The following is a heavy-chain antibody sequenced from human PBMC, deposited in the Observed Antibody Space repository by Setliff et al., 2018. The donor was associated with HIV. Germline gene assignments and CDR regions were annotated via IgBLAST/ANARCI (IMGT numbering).Heavy chain of an antibody. V-gene: IGHV4-39*01. CDR3: ASGALYYYYYMDV. CDR1: GGSISSSSYY. CDR2: IYYSGST. D-gene: IGHD4-17*01. Sequence: PSETLSLTCTVSGGSISSSSYYWGWIRQPPGKGLEWIGSIYYSGSTYYNPSLKSRVTISVDTSKNQFSLKLSSVTAADTAVYYCASGALYYYYYMDVWGKGTTVTVSS. J-gene: IGHJ6*03.